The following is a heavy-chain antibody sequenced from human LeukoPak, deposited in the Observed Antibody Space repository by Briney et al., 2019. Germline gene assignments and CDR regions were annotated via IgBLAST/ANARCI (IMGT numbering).Heavy chain of an antibody. CDR3: ATRTILTGYYSDYYYYGMDV. Sequence: XPAGXXXEXIGRIYTSGSTNYNPSLKSRVTMSVDTSKNQFSLKLSSVTAADTAVYYCATRTILTGYYSDYYYYGMDVWGQGTTVTVSS. J-gene: IGHJ6*02. V-gene: IGHV4-4*07. CDR2: IYTSGST. D-gene: IGHD3-9*01.